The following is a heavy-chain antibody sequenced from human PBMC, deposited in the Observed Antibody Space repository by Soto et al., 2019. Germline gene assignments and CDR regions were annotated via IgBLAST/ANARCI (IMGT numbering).Heavy chain of an antibody. J-gene: IGHJ6*02. CDR1: GYTFTSYG. CDR2: ISAYNGNT. CDR3: ARDLTYYDFWSGTYGMDV. V-gene: IGHV1-18*04. D-gene: IGHD3-3*01. Sequence: SVKGSFKGSGYTFTSYGISWVRQAPVQGLEWMGWISAYNGNTNYAQKLQGRVTMTTDTSTSTAYMELRRLRSDDTAVYYCARDLTYYDFWSGTYGMDVWGQGTKVTVYS.